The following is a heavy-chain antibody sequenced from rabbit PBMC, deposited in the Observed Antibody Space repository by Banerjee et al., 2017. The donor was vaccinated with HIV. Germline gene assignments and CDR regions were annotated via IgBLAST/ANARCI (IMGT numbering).Heavy chain of an antibody. V-gene: IGHV1S45*01. D-gene: IGHD1-1*01. J-gene: IGHJ4*01. CDR3: ARDRGDSGYSSYYL. Sequence: QEQVEESGGDLVKPEGSLTLTCTASGFSFSNIYYMCWVRQAPGKGLEWIGCINTGSRNAYYASWVISRFTISKTSSTTVALHMTSLTAADTATYFCARDRGDSGYSSYYLWGPGTLVTVS. CDR1: GFSFSNIYY. CDR2: INTGSRNA.